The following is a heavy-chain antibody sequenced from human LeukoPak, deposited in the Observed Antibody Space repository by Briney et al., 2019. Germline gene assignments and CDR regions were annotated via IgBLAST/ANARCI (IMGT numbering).Heavy chain of an antibody. CDR3: ARLGYCSDGSCDY. D-gene: IGHD2-15*01. CDR1: GGTFSSYA. J-gene: IGHJ4*02. CDR2: IIPILGIA. Sequence: EASVKVSCKASGGTFSSYAISWVRQAPGQGLEWMGRIIPILGIANYAQKFQGRVTITADKSTSTAYMELSSLRSEDTAVYYCARLGYCSDGSCDYWGQGTLVTVSS. V-gene: IGHV1-69*04.